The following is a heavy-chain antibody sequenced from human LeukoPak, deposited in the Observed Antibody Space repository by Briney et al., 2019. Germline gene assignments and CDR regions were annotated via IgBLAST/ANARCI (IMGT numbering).Heavy chain of an antibody. J-gene: IGHJ5*02. CDR2: ISTSSSYI. V-gene: IGHV3-21*01. D-gene: IGHD2-15*01. CDR1: GFTFDDYA. CDR3: ARGADGVSSNSRGWFDP. Sequence: GGSLRLSCAASGFTFDDYAMHWVRQAPGKGLEWVSSISTSSSYIYYADSVRGRFTISRDNAKNSLYLQMNSLRAEDTAVYSCARGADGVSSNSRGWFDPWGQGTLVTVSS.